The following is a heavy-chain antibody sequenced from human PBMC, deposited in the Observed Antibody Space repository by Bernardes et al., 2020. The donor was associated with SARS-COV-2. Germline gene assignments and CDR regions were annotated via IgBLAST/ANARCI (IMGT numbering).Heavy chain of an antibody. D-gene: IGHD2-8*02. J-gene: IGHJ4*02. V-gene: IGHV3-21*01. CDR2: ISPDSYYI. CDR1: GFTFSSYT. CDR3: ARCPTGGKGSYDY. Sequence: GGSLRLSCVGSGFTFSSYTMNWVRQAPGKGLEWVSSISPDSYYIYYADSVGGRVTISRDNAKNSLYLQTDSLRVEDTAIYYCARCPTGGKGSYDYWGQGTLVTVSS.